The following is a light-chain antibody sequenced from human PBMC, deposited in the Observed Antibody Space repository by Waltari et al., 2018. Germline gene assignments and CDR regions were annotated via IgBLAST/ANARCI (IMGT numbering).Light chain of an antibody. V-gene: IGKV3-15*01. CDR2: GAS. CDR1: QSITSN. Sequence: EIVMTQSPATLSVSPGERATLSCRASQSITSNLAWYQQTPGQAPRLLIYGASTRATGIPARLSGSGSGTEVTLTISSLQSEDFAVYYCQQYNNWPPYTFGQGTKLEIK. J-gene: IGKJ2*01. CDR3: QQYNNWPPYT.